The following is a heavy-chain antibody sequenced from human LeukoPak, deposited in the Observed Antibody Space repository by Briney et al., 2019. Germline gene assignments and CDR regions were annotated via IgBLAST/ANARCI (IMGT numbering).Heavy chain of an antibody. CDR1: GYTFTSHG. CDR2: ITVNNGYT. Sequence: ASVKVSCKAAGYTFTSHGFIWLRQAPGQGLEWMGWITVNNGYTKYAQELQGRVTMTTDTSTSTAYMELRSLRSDDTAVYYCALEELRGAFDIWGQGTMVAVSS. CDR3: ALEELRGAFDI. J-gene: IGHJ3*02. D-gene: IGHD1-7*01. V-gene: IGHV1-18*01.